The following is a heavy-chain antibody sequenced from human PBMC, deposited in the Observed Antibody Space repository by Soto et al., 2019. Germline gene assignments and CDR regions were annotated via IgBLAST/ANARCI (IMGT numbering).Heavy chain of an antibody. CDR1: GFTFSSYW. D-gene: IGHD3-10*01. J-gene: IGHJ6*04. Sequence: VGSLRLSCAASGFTFSSYWRSCVRQAPGKGLEWVANIKEDGSEKYSVDSVKGRFTISRDNAKNSLYLQMNSLRAEDTALYYCARDGRGYYGSGSLDVWGKGTTVTVSS. V-gene: IGHV3-7*01. CDR2: IKEDGSEK. CDR3: ARDGRGYYGSGSLDV.